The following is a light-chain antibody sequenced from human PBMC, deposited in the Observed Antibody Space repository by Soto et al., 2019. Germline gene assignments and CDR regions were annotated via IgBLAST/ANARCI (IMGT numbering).Light chain of an antibody. Sequence: DIQMTQSPSTLSASVGDRVTITCRASQSISSWLAWYQQKPGKAPKLLIYKASSLESGVPARFSGSGSGTEFTLTISSLQPDDFATYYCQQYSIYSPETFGQGTKVEIK. CDR1: QSISSW. CDR3: QQYSIYSPET. V-gene: IGKV1-5*03. CDR2: KAS. J-gene: IGKJ1*01.